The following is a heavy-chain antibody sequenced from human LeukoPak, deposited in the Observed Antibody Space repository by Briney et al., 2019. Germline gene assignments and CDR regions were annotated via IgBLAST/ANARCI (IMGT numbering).Heavy chain of an antibody. CDR1: GFTFSTYS. V-gene: IGHV3-21*05. CDR2: ISSSSSSI. J-gene: IGHJ5*02. Sequence: KSGGSLRLSCAASGFTFSTYSMNWVRQAPGKGLEWVSYISSSSSSIHYADSVKGRFTISRDNTKKSLFLQMNSVRAEDTAVYYCAREISYYDSSGYLHPWGQGTLVTVSS. CDR3: AREISYYDSSGYLHP. D-gene: IGHD3-22*01.